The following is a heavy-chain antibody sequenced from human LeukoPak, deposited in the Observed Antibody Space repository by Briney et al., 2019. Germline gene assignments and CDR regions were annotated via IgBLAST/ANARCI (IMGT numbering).Heavy chain of an antibody. V-gene: IGHV4-59*01. Sequence: SETLSLTCAVYGGSISSYYWSWIRQPPGKGLEWIGYIYYSGSTNYNPSLKSRVTISVDTSKNQFSLKLSSVTAADTAVYYCARERAYSSSSAYYYYYMDVWGKGTTVTVSS. J-gene: IGHJ6*03. CDR3: ARERAYSSSSAYYYYYMDV. D-gene: IGHD6-6*01. CDR1: GGSISSYY. CDR2: IYYSGST.